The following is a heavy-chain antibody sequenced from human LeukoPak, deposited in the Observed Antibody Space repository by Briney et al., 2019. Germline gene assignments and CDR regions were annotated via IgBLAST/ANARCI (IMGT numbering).Heavy chain of an antibody. D-gene: IGHD3-10*01. CDR2: IYYSGST. J-gene: IGHJ5*02. CDR1: VVSISSSSYY. Sequence: SETLSLTCTVSVVSISSSSYYWGWIRQPPGKGLEWIGSIYYSGSTYYNPSLKSRVTISVDTSKNQFSLKLSSVTAADTAVYYCARGLHVLLWFGELLDMRVGWFDPWGQGTLVTVSS. V-gene: IGHV4-39*07. CDR3: ARGLHVLLWFGELLDMRVGWFDP.